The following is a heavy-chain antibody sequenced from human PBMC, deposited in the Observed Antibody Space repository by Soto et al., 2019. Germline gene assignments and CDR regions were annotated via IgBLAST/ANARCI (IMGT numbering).Heavy chain of an antibody. D-gene: IGHD6-19*01. CDR1: GFTFSSYA. Sequence: GSLRLSCAASGFTFSSYAMSWVRQAPGKGLEWVSAISGSGGSTYYADSVKGRFTISRDNSKNTLYLQMNSLRAEDTAVYYCAKGYSSGWYYYYGMDVWGQGTTVTVSS. CDR2: ISGSGGST. J-gene: IGHJ6*02. CDR3: AKGYSSGWYYYYGMDV. V-gene: IGHV3-23*01.